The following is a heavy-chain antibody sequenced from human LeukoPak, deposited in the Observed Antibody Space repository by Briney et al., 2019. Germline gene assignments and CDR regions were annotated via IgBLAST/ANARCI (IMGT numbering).Heavy chain of an antibody. V-gene: IGHV3-21*01. CDR2: ISSSSSYI. CDR3: ARGTAYSSGWYNWFDP. J-gene: IGHJ5*02. D-gene: IGHD6-19*01. CDR1: GFTFSSYS. Sequence: GGSLRLSCAASGFTFSSYSMNWVRQAPGKGLEWVSSISSSSSYIYYADSVQGRFTISRDNAKNSLYLQMNSLRDEDTAVYYCARGTAYSSGWYNWFDPWGQGTLVTVSS.